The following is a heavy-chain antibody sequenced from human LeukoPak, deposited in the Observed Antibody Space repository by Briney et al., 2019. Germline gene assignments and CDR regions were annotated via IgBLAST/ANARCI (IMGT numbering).Heavy chain of an antibody. J-gene: IGHJ4*02. V-gene: IGHV3-23*01. Sequence: GGSLRLPCAASGFDFSSHGMNWVRQAPGKGLEWVSTINFNGGRTYYAVSVKGRFSVSRDNSKNTLYLQMNSLRVEDTAVYYCAKGGRGSWAGNTGDWGQGTLVSVSS. CDR1: GFDFSSHG. CDR3: AKGGRGSWAGNTGD. CDR2: INFNGGRT. D-gene: IGHD3-10*01.